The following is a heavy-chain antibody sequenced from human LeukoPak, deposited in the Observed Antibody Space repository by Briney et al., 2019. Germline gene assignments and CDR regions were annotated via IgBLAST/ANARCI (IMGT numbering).Heavy chain of an antibody. D-gene: IGHD6-13*01. V-gene: IGHV3-9*01. Sequence: DRSLRLSCAASGFTFDDYAMHWVRQAPGKGLEWVSGISWNSGNIGYADSVKGRFTISRDNAKNSLYLQMNSLRAEDTALYYCAKDRRAAAGLFDYWGQGTLVTVSS. CDR1: GFTFDDYA. CDR2: ISWNSGNI. J-gene: IGHJ4*02. CDR3: AKDRRAAAGLFDY.